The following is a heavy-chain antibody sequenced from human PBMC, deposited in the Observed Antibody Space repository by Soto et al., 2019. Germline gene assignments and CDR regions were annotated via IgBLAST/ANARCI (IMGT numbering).Heavy chain of an antibody. V-gene: IGHV3-64D*06. CDR2: ISSNGDNI. Sequence: GGSLRLSCSVFGFSFSTYFMHWVRQAPGKGLQYVSSISSNGDNIYYADSVKGRFTISRDNSKNTLYLQMSSLRVEDTAVYYCVKDRYVDYWGQGTLVTVSS. CDR3: VKDRYVDY. J-gene: IGHJ4*02. CDR1: GFSFSTYF.